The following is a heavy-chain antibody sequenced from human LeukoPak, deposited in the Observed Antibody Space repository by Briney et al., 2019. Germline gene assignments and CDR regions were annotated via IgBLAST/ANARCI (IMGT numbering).Heavy chain of an antibody. CDR1: GFTVSSNY. CDR3: AESHGYRSAWRQFDY. D-gene: IGHD6-19*01. CDR2: IYSGGST. J-gene: IGHJ4*02. V-gene: IGHV3-66*01. Sequence: GGSLRLSCAASGFTVSSNYMSWVRQAPGKGLEWVSLIYSGGSTYYADSVKGRFTISRDNSKNTLYLQMNSLSAEDTAVYYCAESHGYRSAWRQFDYWGQGTLVTVSS.